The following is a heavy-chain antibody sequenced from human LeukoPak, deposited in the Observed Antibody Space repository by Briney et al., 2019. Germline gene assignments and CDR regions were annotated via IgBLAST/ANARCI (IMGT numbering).Heavy chain of an antibody. Sequence: GASVRVSCTASGYTFISYYMHWVRQAPGQGLEWMGIINPSGGSTSYAQKFQGRVTMTRDMSTSIVYMELSSLRSEDTAVYYCARDPLYCTNGVCYSYYFDYWGQGTLVTVSS. V-gene: IGHV1-46*01. D-gene: IGHD2-8*01. CDR1: GYTFISYY. J-gene: IGHJ4*02. CDR3: ARDPLYCTNGVCYSYYFDY. CDR2: INPSGGST.